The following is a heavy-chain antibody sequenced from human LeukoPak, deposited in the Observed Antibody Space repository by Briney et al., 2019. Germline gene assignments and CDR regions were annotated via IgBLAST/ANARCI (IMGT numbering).Heavy chain of an antibody. J-gene: IGHJ4*02. Sequence: GSLRLSCAGSGYTFSSYAMQWVRQAPGQGLEWVAIISYDGSSKYYADSVKGRFTISRDTSKNTLYLQMSSLRAEDTAVYYCARDYGGNSGSLDYWGQGTLVTVSS. CDR3: ARDYGGNSGSLDY. V-gene: IGHV3-30-3*01. CDR1: GYTFSSYA. CDR2: ISYDGSSK. D-gene: IGHD4-23*01.